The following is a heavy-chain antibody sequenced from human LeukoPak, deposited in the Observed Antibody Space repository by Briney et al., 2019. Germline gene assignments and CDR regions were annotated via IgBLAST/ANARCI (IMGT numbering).Heavy chain of an antibody. CDR1: GFTFSNAW. Sequence: GGSLRLSCAASGFTFSNAWMSWVRQAPGKGLEWVANIKQDGSEKYYVDSVKGRFTISRDNAKNSLYLQMNSLRAEDTAVYYCARADCSGGSCLFDPWGQGTLVTVSS. CDR3: ARADCSGGSCLFDP. D-gene: IGHD2-15*01. J-gene: IGHJ5*02. CDR2: IKQDGSEK. V-gene: IGHV3-7*04.